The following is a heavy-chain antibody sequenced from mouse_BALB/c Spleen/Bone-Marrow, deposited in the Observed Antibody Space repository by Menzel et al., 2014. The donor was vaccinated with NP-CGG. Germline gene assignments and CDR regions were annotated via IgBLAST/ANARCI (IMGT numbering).Heavy chain of an antibody. J-gene: IGHJ3*01. CDR3: ARGYDTYWFTY. Sequence: EVQRVESGPELVKPGASVKISCKTSGYTFTEYTMHWVKQRHGKSLEWIGGINPNNGGTNYNQKFKGKATMTVDKSSSAAYMELRSLTSDYSAVYYCARGYDTYWFTYWGQGTLVTVSA. CDR1: GYTFTEYT. CDR2: INPNNGGT. D-gene: IGHD5-1-1*01. V-gene: IGHV1-18*01.